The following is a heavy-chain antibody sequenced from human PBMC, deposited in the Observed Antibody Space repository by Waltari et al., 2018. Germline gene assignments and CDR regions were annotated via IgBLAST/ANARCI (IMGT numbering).Heavy chain of an antibody. V-gene: IGHV3-21*01. CDR3: AREGAEQWVVEDYGMDV. D-gene: IGHD6-19*01. CDR2: IGSSSSFM. Sequence: EVQLVESGGGLVQPGGSLKLSCAASGFTFSGSAMHWVRQASGKGLEWVSSIGSSSSFMDYADSVRGRFTVSRDNAKNTLYLQMDTLRAEDTAVYYCAREGAEQWVVEDYGMDVWGQGTTVTVS. J-gene: IGHJ6*02. CDR1: GFTFSGSA.